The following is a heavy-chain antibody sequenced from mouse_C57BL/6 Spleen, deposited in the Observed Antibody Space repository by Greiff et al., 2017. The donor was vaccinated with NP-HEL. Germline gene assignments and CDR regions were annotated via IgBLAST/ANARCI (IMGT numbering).Heavy chain of an antibody. Sequence: QVQLQQPGAELVKPGASVKVSCKASGYTFTSYWMHWVKQRPGQGLEWIGRIHPSDSDTNYNQKFKGKATLTVDKSSSTAYMQLSGLTSEDSAVYYCAMGYSNYAWFAYWGKGTLVTVSA. CDR3: AMGYSNYAWFAY. D-gene: IGHD2-5*01. V-gene: IGHV1-74*01. J-gene: IGHJ3*01. CDR1: GYTFTSYW. CDR2: IHPSDSDT.